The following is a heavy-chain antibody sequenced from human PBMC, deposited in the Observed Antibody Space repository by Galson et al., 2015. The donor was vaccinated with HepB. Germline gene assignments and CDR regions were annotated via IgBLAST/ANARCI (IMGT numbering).Heavy chain of an antibody. D-gene: IGHD6-13*01. CDR1: GFTFSSYW. CDR2: IKQDGSEK. CDR3: VREAAGTSDWFDP. Sequence: SLRLSCAASGFTFSSYWMSWVRQAPGKGLEWVANIKQDGSEKYYVDSVKGRFTISRDNAKNSLYLQMNSLRAEDTAVYYCVREAAGTSDWFDPWGQGTLVTGSS. J-gene: IGHJ5*02. V-gene: IGHV3-7*03.